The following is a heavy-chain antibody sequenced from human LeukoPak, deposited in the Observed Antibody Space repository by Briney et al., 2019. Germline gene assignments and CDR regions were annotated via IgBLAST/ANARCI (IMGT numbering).Heavy chain of an antibody. D-gene: IGHD3-22*01. Sequence: ASVKVSCKASGGTFSSYDISWVRQAPGQGLEWMGGIIPIFGTANYAQKFQGGVTITADESTSTAYMELSSLRSEDTAVYYCARRVSGYYYDYWGQGTLVTVSS. CDR3: ARRVSGYYYDY. J-gene: IGHJ4*02. V-gene: IGHV1-69*13. CDR1: GGTFSSYD. CDR2: IIPIFGTA.